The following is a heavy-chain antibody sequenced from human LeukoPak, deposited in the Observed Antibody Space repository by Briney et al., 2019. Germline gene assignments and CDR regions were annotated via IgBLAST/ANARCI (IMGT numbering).Heavy chain of an antibody. CDR1: GFTFSSYS. J-gene: IGHJ4*02. Sequence: GGSLRLSCAASGFTFSSYSMNWVRQAPGKGLEWVSSISSSSSYIYYADSVKGRFTISRDNAKNSLYLQMNSLRAEDTAVYYCAKGPHDSTVEEGYFDYWGQGTLVTVSS. CDR2: ISSSSSYI. V-gene: IGHV3-21*04. D-gene: IGHD4-17*01. CDR3: AKGPHDSTVEEGYFDY.